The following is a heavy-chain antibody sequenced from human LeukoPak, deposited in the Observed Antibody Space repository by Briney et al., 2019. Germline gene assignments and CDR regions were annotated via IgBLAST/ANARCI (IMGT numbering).Heavy chain of an antibody. CDR1: GYTFTGYY. V-gene: IGHV1-2*02. CDR3: ARDGNFGVVISWFDP. J-gene: IGHJ5*02. CDR2: INPNSGGT. D-gene: IGHD3-3*01. Sequence: ASVKVSCKASGYTFTGYYMHWVRQAPGQGLEWMGWINPNSGGTNYAQKFQGRVTMTRDTSISTAYMELSRLRSDDTAVYYCARDGNFGVVISWFDPLGQGTLVTVSS.